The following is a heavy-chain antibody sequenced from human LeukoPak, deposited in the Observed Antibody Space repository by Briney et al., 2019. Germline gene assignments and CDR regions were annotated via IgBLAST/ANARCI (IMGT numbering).Heavy chain of an antibody. Sequence: GGSLCLSCAASGFTFSSYWMSWVRQAPGKGLEWVATIKQDGSEKSHVDSVKGRFTISRDNAKNSLYLQMNSLRDEDTAVYYCASQGSFYWGQGALVTVSS. J-gene: IGHJ4*02. CDR2: IKQDGSEK. CDR1: GFTFSSYW. CDR3: ASQGSFY. V-gene: IGHV3-7*05.